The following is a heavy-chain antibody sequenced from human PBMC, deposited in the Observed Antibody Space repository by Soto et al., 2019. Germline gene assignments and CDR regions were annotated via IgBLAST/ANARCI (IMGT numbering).Heavy chain of an antibody. CDR1: GGSISSSNW. V-gene: IGHV4-4*02. Sequence: SETLSLTCAVSGGSISSSNWWSWVRQPPGKGLEWIGEIYHSGSTNYNPSLKSRVTISVDKSKNQFSLKLSSVTAADTAVYYCAREGELGLGGWFDPWGQGTLVTVSS. CDR3: AREGELGLGGWFDP. D-gene: IGHD1-26*01. CDR2: IYHSGST. J-gene: IGHJ5*02.